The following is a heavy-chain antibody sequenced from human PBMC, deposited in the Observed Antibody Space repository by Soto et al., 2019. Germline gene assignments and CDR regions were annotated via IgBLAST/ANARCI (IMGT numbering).Heavy chain of an antibody. CDR1: GGSFSGYY. V-gene: IGHV4-34*01. Sequence: SETLSLTCAVYGGSFSGYYWSWIRQPPGKGLEWIGEINHSGSTNYNPSLKSRVTISVDTSKNQFSLKLSSVTAADTAVYYCARGPNYYGSGSRSYYYYGMDVWGQGTTVTVSS. D-gene: IGHD3-10*01. CDR2: INHSGST. J-gene: IGHJ6*02. CDR3: ARGPNYYGSGSRSYYYYGMDV.